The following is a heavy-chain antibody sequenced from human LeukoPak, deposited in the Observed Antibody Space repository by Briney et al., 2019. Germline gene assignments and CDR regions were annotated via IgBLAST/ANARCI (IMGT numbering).Heavy chain of an antibody. CDR2: ISGSGGST. V-gene: IGHV3-23*01. CDR1: GFTFSSYA. J-gene: IGHJ4*02. D-gene: IGHD6-19*01. Sequence: GGSLRLSCAASGFTFSSYAMSWVRQAPGEGLEWVPAISGSGGSTYYADSVKGRFTISRDNSKNTLYLRMNSLRAEDTAVYYCAKNPEGWLTPSYYFDYWGQGTLVTVSS. CDR3: AKNPEGWLTPSYYFDY.